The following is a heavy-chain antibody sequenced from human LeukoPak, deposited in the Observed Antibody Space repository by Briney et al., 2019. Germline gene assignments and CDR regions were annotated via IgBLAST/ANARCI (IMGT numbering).Heavy chain of an antibody. V-gene: IGHV3-21*01. CDR2: ISSSSSYI. CDR3: ARLSSIAAAGTTDWFDP. Sequence: GGSLRLSCAASGFTFSSFWMSWVRQAPGKGLEWVSSISSSSSYIYYADSVKGRFTISRDNAKNSLYLQMNSLRAEGTAVYYCARLSSIAAAGTTDWFDPWGQGTLVTVSS. CDR1: GFTFSSFW. D-gene: IGHD6-13*01. J-gene: IGHJ5*02.